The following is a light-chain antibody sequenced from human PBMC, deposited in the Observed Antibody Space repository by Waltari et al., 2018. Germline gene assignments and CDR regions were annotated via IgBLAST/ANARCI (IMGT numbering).Light chain of an antibody. Sequence: DIQMTQSQSSLSASVGDRVTITCRASQSISSYLNWYQQKPGKAPKLLIYAASSLQSGVSSRFSGSGSGTDFTLTISSLQPEDFATYYCQQSYSTPRTFGQGTKVEIK. CDR1: QSISSY. CDR2: AAS. V-gene: IGKV1-39*01. CDR3: QQSYSTPRT. J-gene: IGKJ1*01.